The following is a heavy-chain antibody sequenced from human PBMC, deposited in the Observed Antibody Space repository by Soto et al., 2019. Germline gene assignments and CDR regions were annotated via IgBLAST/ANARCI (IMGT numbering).Heavy chain of an antibody. CDR1: GGTFRNSA. CDR2: IMPIFRTP. V-gene: IGHV1-69*12. J-gene: IGHJ6*02. CDR3: ARDNDRPQLGGNYYYILDV. D-gene: IGHD1-1*01. Sequence: QVQLEQSGPEVKKPGSSVKVSCKASGGTFRNSAISWVRQAPGQGLEWMGGIMPIFRTPDYAQKFQGRVTITAGESASTAYMELTGLRSDDTAVYYCARDNDRPQLGGNYYYILDVWGHGTTVTVSS.